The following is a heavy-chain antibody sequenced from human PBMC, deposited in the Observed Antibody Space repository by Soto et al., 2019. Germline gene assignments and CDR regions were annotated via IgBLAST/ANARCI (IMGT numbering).Heavy chain of an antibody. D-gene: IGHD3-10*01. V-gene: IGHV3-9*01. Sequence: EVQLVESGGGLVQPGRSLRLSCAASGFTFDDYAMHWVRQAPGKGLEWVSGISWNSGSIGYADSVKGRFTISRDNAKNSLYLQMNSLRAEDTALYYCAKDMGSHYYYGMDVWGQGTTVTVSS. CDR2: ISWNSGSI. CDR3: AKDMGSHYYYGMDV. CDR1: GFTFDDYA. J-gene: IGHJ6*02.